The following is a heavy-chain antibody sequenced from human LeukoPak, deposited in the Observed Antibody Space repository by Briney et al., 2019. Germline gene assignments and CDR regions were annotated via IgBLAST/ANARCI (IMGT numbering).Heavy chain of an antibody. CDR3: ARDNIPVAGTGLSWFDP. J-gene: IGHJ5*02. CDR2: IAASGTT. D-gene: IGHD6-13*01. Sequence: PSETLSLTCSVSGGSTSSYYWSWIRQPPGKGLEFIGYIAASGTTKHNPSLKSRVTLSMDTSKNQFSLKLRSVTAADTAVYYCARDNIPVAGTGLSWFDPWGQGTLVTVSS. V-gene: IGHV4-4*08. CDR1: GGSTSSYY.